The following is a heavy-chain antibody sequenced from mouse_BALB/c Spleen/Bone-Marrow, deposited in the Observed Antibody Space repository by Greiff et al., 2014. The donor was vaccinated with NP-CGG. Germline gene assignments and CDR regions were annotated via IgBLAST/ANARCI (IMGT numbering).Heavy chain of an antibody. Sequence: QVQLQESGAELARPGASVKLSCKASGYTFTSYWMQWVKQRPGQGLEWIGAIYPGDGDTRYTQKFKGKATLTADKSSSTAYMQLSSLASEDSAVYYCASQGYYGSFDYWGQGTTLTVSS. D-gene: IGHD1-1*02. V-gene: IGHV1-87*01. CDR3: ASQGYYGSFDY. J-gene: IGHJ2*01. CDR1: GYTFTSYW. CDR2: IYPGDGDT.